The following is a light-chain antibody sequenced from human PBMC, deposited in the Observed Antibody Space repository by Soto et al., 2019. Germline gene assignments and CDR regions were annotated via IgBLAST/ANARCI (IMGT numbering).Light chain of an antibody. Sequence: QPVLTQSPSASASLGASVTLTCTLSSGHSTYAIAWLQQQPEKGPRSLMKLNSDGSHSKGDGIPDRFSGSSSGAERYLTISSLQSEDEADYYCQTWGTGIVVFGGGTKVTVL. CDR1: SGHSTYA. CDR3: QTWGTGIVV. V-gene: IGLV4-69*01. J-gene: IGLJ2*01. CDR2: LNSDGSH.